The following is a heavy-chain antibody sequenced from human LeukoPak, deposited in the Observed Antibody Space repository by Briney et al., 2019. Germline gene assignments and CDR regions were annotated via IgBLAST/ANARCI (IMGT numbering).Heavy chain of an antibody. CDR2: ISSSGRLM. V-gene: IGHV3-11*01. J-gene: IGHJ6*02. D-gene: IGHD1-20*01. CDR1: GFTVSSNY. CDR3: ARDTNNGLDV. Sequence: GGSLRLSCAASGFTVSSNYMSWVRQAPGKGLEWVSHISSSGRLMQYADSVKGRFTITRDNAQNFMSLQMNSLKPEDTAVYYCARDTNNGLDVWGRGTTVTVSS.